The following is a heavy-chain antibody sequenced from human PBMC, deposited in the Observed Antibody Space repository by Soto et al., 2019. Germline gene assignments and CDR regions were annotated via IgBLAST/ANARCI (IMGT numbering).Heavy chain of an antibody. CDR1: GYTFTDFG. CDR2: ISAYNSNT. J-gene: IGHJ4*02. Sequence: QGQLVQSGAEVKKPGASVKVSCKASGYTFTDFGISWVRQAPGQGLEWMGWISAYNSNTNYAQKVQGRVTMTTDTSTSTAYLGVTNPTTDDTAVYYCARGSGNLGNWAYFFDYWGQGTLVTVYS. D-gene: IGHD7-27*01. CDR3: ARGSGNLGNWAYFFDY. V-gene: IGHV1-18*01.